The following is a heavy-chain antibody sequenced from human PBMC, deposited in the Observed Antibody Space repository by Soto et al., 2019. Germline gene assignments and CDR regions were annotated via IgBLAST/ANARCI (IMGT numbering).Heavy chain of an antibody. V-gene: IGHV1-3*01. CDR2: INAGNGNT. D-gene: IGHD2-21*02. CDR3: ARSIVVVTALDY. J-gene: IGHJ4*02. CDR1: GYTFTSYA. Sequence: ASVKVSCKASGYTFTSYAMHWVCQAPGQRLEWMGWINAGNGNTKCSQKFQCRVTITRDTSASTAYMELSSLRSEDTAVYYCARSIVVVTALDYWGQGTLVTVSS.